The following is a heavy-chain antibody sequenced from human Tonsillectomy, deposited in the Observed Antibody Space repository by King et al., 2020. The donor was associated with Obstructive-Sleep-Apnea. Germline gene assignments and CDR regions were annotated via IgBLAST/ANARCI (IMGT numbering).Heavy chain of an antibody. Sequence: QLQESGPGLVKPSETLSLTCTVSGGSISSSSYYWGWIRQPPGKGLEGIGSIYYSGSTYYNPSLKSRVTISVDTSKNQFSLKLSSVTAADTAVYYCARDTPPTYCGGDCYPNWGQGTLVTVSS. J-gene: IGHJ4*02. CDR1: GGSISSSSYY. CDR3: ARDTPPTYCGGDCYPN. CDR2: IYYSGST. D-gene: IGHD2-21*02. V-gene: IGHV4-39*07.